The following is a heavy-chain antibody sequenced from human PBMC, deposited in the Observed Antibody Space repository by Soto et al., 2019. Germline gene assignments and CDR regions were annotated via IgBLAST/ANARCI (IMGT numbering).Heavy chain of an antibody. J-gene: IGHJ4*02. V-gene: IGHV4-31*03. D-gene: IGHD6-19*01. CDR1: GGSISSGVYY. Sequence: QVQLQESGPGLVKPSQTLSLTCTVSGGSISSGVYYWNWLRQHPGKGLEWLGYISYSGSTYYNPSLKSRLTMSLDTSKNHFSLRLSSVTAADTAVYYCARGTYPRDSGWYYWGQGTLVTVSS. CDR2: ISYSGST. CDR3: ARGTYPRDSGWYY.